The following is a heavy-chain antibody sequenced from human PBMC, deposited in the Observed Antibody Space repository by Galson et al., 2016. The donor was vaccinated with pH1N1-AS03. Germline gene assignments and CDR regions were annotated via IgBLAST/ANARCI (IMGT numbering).Heavy chain of an antibody. Sequence: SLRLSCAASGFTFSRHAMHWVRRPPGKGLEWVAVISSDGSNKYYADSVKGRFTISRDNSKNTLYLQMNSLRVEDTAVYYCARPRVGNRRWGFEDCGQGTLVTASS. D-gene: IGHD1-14*01. J-gene: IGHJ4*02. CDR3: ARPRVGNRRWGFED. CDR2: ISSDGSNK. V-gene: IGHV3-30*04. CDR1: GFTFSRHA.